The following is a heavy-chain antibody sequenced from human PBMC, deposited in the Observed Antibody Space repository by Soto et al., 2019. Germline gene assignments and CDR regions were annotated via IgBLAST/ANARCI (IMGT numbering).Heavy chain of an antibody. J-gene: IGHJ6*02. Sequence: DSVKGRFTISRDNSKNTLYLQMNSLRAEDTAVYYCAKDRLAAAGGYYYGMDVWGQGTTVTVSS. V-gene: IGHV3-30*02. D-gene: IGHD6-13*01. CDR3: AKDRLAAAGGYYYGMDV.